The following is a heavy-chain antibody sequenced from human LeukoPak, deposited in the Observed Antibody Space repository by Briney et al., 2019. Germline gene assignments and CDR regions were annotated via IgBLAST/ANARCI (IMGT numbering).Heavy chain of an antibody. J-gene: IGHJ2*01. Sequence: GGSLRLSCEASGVSFMTSAMSWVRQAPGKGLEWVSSITVSGGGTYYGDSVKGRFTISRDNSKNTLFLQMNGLGVEDTAIYYCAKGGTMTPGGLYWYFDLWGRGTLVTVSS. D-gene: IGHD3-16*01. CDR2: ITVSGGGT. CDR1: GVSFMTSA. CDR3: AKGGTMTPGGLYWYFDL. V-gene: IGHV3-23*01.